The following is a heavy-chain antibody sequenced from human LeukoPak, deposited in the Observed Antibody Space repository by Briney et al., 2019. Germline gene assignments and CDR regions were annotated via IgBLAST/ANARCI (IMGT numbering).Heavy chain of an antibody. V-gene: IGHV3-30*02. CDR1: GFTFSSYG. D-gene: IGHD6-13*01. Sequence: GGSLKLSCAASGFTFSSYGMHWVRQAPGKGLEWVAFIRYDGSNKYYADSVKGRFTISRDNSKNTLYLQMNSLRAEDTAVYYCAKGQHYRSYSSSWSDYWGQGTLVTVSS. CDR3: AKGQHYRSYSSSWSDY. J-gene: IGHJ4*02. CDR2: IRYDGSNK.